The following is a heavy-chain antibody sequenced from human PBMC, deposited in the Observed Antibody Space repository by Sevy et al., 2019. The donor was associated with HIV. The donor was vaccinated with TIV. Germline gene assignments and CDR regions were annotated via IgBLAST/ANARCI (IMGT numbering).Heavy chain of an antibody. Sequence: GESLKISCAASGFAFNSYSLYWVRQPPGKGLEWVAAISYDGSYKYYAGSVKGRFTISRDNSKNTLYLQMNSLRTEDTAVYYCARDAAEGPYSSSWYSNWLDPWGQGTLVTVSS. J-gene: IGHJ5*02. V-gene: IGHV3-30*04. CDR2: ISYDGSYK. D-gene: IGHD6-13*01. CDR1: GFAFNSYS. CDR3: ARDAAEGPYSSSWYSNWLDP.